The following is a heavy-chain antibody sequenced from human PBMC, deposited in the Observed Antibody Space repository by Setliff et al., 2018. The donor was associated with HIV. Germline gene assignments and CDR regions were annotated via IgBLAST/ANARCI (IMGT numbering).Heavy chain of an antibody. CDR3: ARVALLNDHILTAPEYVDI. J-gene: IGHJ4*02. Sequence: SETLSLTCSVSGDSISRYYWSWIRQSPARGLEWIGYVYHSGTTNFNPSLKSRATMSLDTSRSQLSLNLRSVSAADTGVYYCARVALLNDHILTAPEYVDIWGQGTQVTVSS. CDR2: VYHSGTT. CDR1: GDSISRYY. D-gene: IGHD2-15*01. V-gene: IGHV4-59*03.